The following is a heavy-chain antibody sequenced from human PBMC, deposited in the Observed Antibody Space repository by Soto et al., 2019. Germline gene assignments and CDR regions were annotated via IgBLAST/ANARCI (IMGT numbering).Heavy chain of an antibody. V-gene: IGHV3-30-3*01. CDR3: ARSNRAAVAAHYGMDV. CDR1: GFTFSSYA. CDR2: ISYDGSNK. D-gene: IGHD6-19*01. Sequence: LRLSCAASGFTFSSYAMHWVRQAPGKGLEWVAVISYDGSNKYYADSVKGRFTISRDNSKNTLYLQMNSLRAEDTTVYYCARSNRAAVAAHYGMDVWGQGTTVTVSS. J-gene: IGHJ6*02.